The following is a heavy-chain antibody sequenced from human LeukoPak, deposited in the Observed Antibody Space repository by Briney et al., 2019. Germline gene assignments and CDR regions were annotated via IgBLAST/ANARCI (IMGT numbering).Heavy chain of an antibody. CDR3: ARDYGDSLYYFDY. CDR2: IKQDESEK. V-gene: IGHV3-7*01. J-gene: IGHJ4*02. CDR1: GFTFSNYW. Sequence: GGSLRLSCSASGFTFSNYWMSWVRQAPGKGLEWVANIKQDESEKYYVDSVKGRFTISRDNAKSSLYLQMNSLRAEDTAVYYCARDYGDSLYYFDYWGQGTLVTVSS. D-gene: IGHD4-17*01.